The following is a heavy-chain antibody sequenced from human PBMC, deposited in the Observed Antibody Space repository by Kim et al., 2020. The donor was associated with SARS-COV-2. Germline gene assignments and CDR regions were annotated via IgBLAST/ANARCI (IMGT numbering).Heavy chain of an antibody. CDR1: GYTFSDYH. CDR3: VTWVRGLAGRLPY. CDR2: ITCKGGVT. V-gene: IGHV1-2*02. J-gene: IGHJ4*01. Sequence: ASVKVSCKASGYTFSDYHIHWVRQAPGQGTVWMGTITCKGGVTTYARMFHGRVTMTRDTSINTAYMDMSGLTSDDTAVYYCVTWVRGLAGRLPYWGQGTLVAVAS. D-gene: IGHD7-27*01.